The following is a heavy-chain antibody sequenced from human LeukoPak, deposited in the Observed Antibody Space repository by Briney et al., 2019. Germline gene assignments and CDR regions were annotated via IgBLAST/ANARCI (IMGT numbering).Heavy chain of an antibody. Sequence: PGGSLRLSCAASGFTFSSYAMTWVRQAPGKGLEWVSAISGSGGSTYYAVSVKGRFAISRDNSKNTLYLQMNSLRAEDTAVYYCAKPAPGYYYYYYGMDVWGQGTTVTVSS. V-gene: IGHV3-23*01. CDR1: GFTFSSYA. CDR3: AKPAPGYYYYYYGMDV. CDR2: ISGSGGST. J-gene: IGHJ6*02.